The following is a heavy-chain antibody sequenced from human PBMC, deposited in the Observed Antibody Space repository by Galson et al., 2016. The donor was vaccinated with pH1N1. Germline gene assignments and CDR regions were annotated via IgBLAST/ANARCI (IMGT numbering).Heavy chain of an antibody. CDR2: INPVFGTA. J-gene: IGHJ4*02. V-gene: IGHV1-69*06. CDR3: AGLFTGLTNYYYYFDS. D-gene: IGHD3-22*01. Sequence: SVKVSCKASGGTFSNYAISWVRQAPGQGLEWMGGINPVFGTANYGQKFQGRVTITADKSTSTADMELSSLRSEDTAICYCAGLFTGLTNYYYYFDSWGQGTLVTVSS. CDR1: GGTFSNYA.